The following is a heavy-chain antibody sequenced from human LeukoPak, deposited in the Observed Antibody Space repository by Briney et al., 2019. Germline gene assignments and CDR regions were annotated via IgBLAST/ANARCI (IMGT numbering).Heavy chain of an antibody. CDR2: IYYSGST. CDR1: GGSISSYY. V-gene: IGHV4-59*01. Sequence: SETLSLTCTVSGGSISSYYWSWIRQPPGKGLEWIGYIYYSGSTNYNPSLKSRVTISVDTSKNQFSLKLSSVTAADTAVYYCARVGGYDSGYSDYWGQGTLVTVSS. D-gene: IGHD5-12*01. J-gene: IGHJ4*02. CDR3: ARVGGYDSGYSDY.